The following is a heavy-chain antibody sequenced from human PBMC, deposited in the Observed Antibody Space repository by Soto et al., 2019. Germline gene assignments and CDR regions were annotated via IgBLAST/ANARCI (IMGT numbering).Heavy chain of an antibody. Sequence: PGGSLRLSCAASGFTFSSYSMNWVRQAPGKGLEWVSYISSSSSTIYYADSVKGRFTISRDNAKNSLYLQMNSLRDEDTAVYYCAREGYTNYYGSGRDYYYYYGMDVWGQGTTVTVSS. CDR3: AREGYTNYYGSGRDYYYYYGMDV. V-gene: IGHV3-48*02. CDR1: GFTFSSYS. D-gene: IGHD3-10*01. CDR2: ISSSSSTI. J-gene: IGHJ6*02.